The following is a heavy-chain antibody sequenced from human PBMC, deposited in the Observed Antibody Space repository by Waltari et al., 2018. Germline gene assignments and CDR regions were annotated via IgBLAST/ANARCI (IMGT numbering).Heavy chain of an antibody. CDR2: INHSGST. Sequence: QVQLQQWGAGLLKPSETLSLTCAVYGGSFSGYYWSWIRQPPGQGLEGIGEINHSGSTNDNPSLKSRVTISVDTSKNQFSLRLSSVTAADTAVYYCARAGYYDSSGYYYYYGMDVWGQGTTVTVSS. CDR3: ARAGYYDSSGYYYYYGMDV. D-gene: IGHD3-22*01. J-gene: IGHJ6*02. V-gene: IGHV4-34*01. CDR1: GGSFSGYY.